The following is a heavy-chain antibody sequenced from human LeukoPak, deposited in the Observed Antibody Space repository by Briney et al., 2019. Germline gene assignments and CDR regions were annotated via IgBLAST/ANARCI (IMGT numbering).Heavy chain of an antibody. CDR2: IYTSGNT. CDR1: GGSISSYC. V-gene: IGHV4-4*07. J-gene: IGHJ5*02. Sequence: SETLSLTCTVSGGSISSYCWSWIRQPAGKGLEWIGRIYTSGNTNYNPSLKSRVTMSEDTSKNQFSLKLSSVTAADTAVYYCARGGGSSAAGNNWFDPWGQGTLVTVSS. CDR3: ARGGGSSAAGNNWFDP. D-gene: IGHD6-13*01.